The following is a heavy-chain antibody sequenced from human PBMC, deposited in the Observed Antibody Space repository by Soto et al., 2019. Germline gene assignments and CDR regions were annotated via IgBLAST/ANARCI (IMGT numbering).Heavy chain of an antibody. V-gene: IGHV1-18*01. CDR3: ARQQDHYGDPYAFEI. CDR1: GYTFTSHG. J-gene: IGHJ3*02. CDR2: ISPYIRNT. D-gene: IGHD4-17*01. Sequence: ASLKVSGKASGYTFTSHGIISVRQAPGQGREWIGWISPYIRNTNYALKAQGRETMTTDTSTSTDYMELGSVRSDYTRVYYCARQQDHYGDPYAFEIWGQG.